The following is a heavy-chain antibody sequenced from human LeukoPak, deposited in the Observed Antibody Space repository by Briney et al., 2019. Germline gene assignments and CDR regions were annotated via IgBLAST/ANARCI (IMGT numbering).Heavy chain of an antibody. CDR2: IYYSGST. J-gene: IGHJ6*03. Sequence: SETLSLTCTVYGGSISSYYWSWIRQPPGKGLEWIGYIYYSGSTNYNPSLKSRVTISVDTSKNQFSLKLNSVTAADTAVYYCARAYSSSWYPIYYYMDVWGKGTTVTISS. CDR1: GGSISSYY. D-gene: IGHD6-13*01. V-gene: IGHV4-59*01. CDR3: ARAYSSSWYPIYYYMDV.